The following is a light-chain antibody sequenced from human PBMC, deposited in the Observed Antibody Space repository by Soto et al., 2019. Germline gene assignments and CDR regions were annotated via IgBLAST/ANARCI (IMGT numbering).Light chain of an antibody. Sequence: SALTQPASVSGSPGQSITISCTGTSGDIGGYYYVSWYQHHPGKAPKLIIYQVTNRPSGVSHRFSGSKSGNTASLTISGLQAEDEADYYCTSYSSSSTFYVFGTGTKVTVL. CDR3: TSYSSSSTFYV. CDR2: QVT. J-gene: IGLJ1*01. V-gene: IGLV2-14*01. CDR1: SGDIGGYYY.